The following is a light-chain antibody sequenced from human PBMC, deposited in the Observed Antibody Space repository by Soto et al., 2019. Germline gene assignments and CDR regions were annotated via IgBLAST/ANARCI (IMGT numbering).Light chain of an antibody. J-gene: IGLJ1*01. CDR2: EVS. V-gene: IGLV2-14*01. Sequence: QSALTQPASVSGSPGQSITISCTGTSSDVGGYNYVSWSQQHPGKAPQLMIYEVSKRPSGVSNRFSGSKSGSTASLTISGLQAEDEADYYCSSYTSSSTYVFGTGTKLTVL. CDR3: SSYTSSSTYV. CDR1: SSDVGGYNY.